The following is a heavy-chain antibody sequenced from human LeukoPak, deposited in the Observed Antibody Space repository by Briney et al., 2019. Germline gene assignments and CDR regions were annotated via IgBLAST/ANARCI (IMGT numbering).Heavy chain of an antibody. Sequence: PSETLSLTCTVSGGSISSDHLNWLRQPAGKGLEWIGRVFGGGSTNHNPSLQSRVSMSVDTSKNQFSLHLNSVTAADTAVYYCAREMAGRGKFDYWGQGILVTVSS. CDR2: VFGGGST. CDR3: AREMAGRGKFDY. V-gene: IGHV4-4*07. CDR1: GGSISSDH. J-gene: IGHJ4*02. D-gene: IGHD6-19*01.